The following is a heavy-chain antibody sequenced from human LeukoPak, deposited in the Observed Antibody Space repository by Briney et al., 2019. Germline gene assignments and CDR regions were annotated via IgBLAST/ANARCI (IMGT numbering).Heavy chain of an antibody. V-gene: IGHV1-18*01. CDR2: ISVYGGNT. D-gene: IGHD2-8*01. J-gene: IGHJ5*02. CDR1: GYTFASYG. CDR3: ARDGWSLGP. Sequence: ASVKVSCKASGYTFASYGVTWVRQAPGQGPEWMAWISVYGGNTEYAQKFQDRVTLTADTSTSTVYMELRSLRSDDTAVYYCARDGWSLGPWGQGTLVTVSS.